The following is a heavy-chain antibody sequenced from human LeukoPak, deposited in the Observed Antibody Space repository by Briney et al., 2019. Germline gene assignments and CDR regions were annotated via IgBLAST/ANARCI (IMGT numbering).Heavy chain of an antibody. D-gene: IGHD4-17*01. Sequence: GGSLRLSCAASGFTVSSNYMSWVRQAPGKGLEWVSVIYSGGSTYYADSVKGRFTISRDNSKNTLYLQMNSLRAEDTAVYYCARDLTTVTGGTWGQGTLVTVSS. CDR3: ARDLTTVTGGT. J-gene: IGHJ5*02. CDR1: GFTVSSNY. CDR2: IYSGGST. V-gene: IGHV3-66*01.